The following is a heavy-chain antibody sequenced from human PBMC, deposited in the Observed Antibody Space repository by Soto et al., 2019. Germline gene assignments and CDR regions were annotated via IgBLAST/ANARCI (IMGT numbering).Heavy chain of an antibody. J-gene: IGHJ4*02. V-gene: IGHV3-74*01. D-gene: IGHD1-1*01. Sequence: VQLVESGGGLVQPGGSLRLSCAASGFAFGSYWMHWVRQPPGKGLVWVSRIIQDGAIATQADSVKGRFTISRDNAKNTLFLQMNSLRADDTAVYYCLRDQRHWNEFADQWGQGNLVTVSS. CDR2: IIQDGAIA. CDR3: LRDQRHWNEFADQ. CDR1: GFAFGSYW.